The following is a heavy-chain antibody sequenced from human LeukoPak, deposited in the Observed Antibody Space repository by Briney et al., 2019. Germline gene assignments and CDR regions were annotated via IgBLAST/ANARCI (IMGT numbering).Heavy chain of an antibody. CDR2: IYYSGST. J-gene: IGHJ4*02. D-gene: IGHD4-17*01. V-gene: IGHV4-59*01. Sequence: SETLSLTCTVSGGSISSYYWSWIRQPPGKGLEWIGYIYYSGSTNYNPSLKSRVTISVDTSKNQFSLKLNSVTAADTAVYYCARDFYGANSFDYWGQGTLVTVSS. CDR1: GGSISSYY. CDR3: ARDFYGANSFDY.